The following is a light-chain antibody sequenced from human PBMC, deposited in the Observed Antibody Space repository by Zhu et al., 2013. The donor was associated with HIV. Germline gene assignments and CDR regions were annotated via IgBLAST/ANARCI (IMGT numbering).Light chain of an antibody. J-gene: IGKJ1*01. CDR3: QQYGSSPGT. CDR2: GAS. Sequence: DIVLTQSPGTLSLSPGDTATLSCRASQFVGSSTFLAWYQQKRGQAPRLLIYGASSRATGIPDRFSGSGSGTDFTLSITRLEPEDLAVYYCQQYGSSPGTFGQGTKVEIK. V-gene: IGKV3-20*01. CDR1: QFVGSSTF.